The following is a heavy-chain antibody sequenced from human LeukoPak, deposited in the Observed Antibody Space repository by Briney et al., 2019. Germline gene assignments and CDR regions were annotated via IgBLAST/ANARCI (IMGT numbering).Heavy chain of an antibody. CDR1: GFNVSSNY. CDR2: VYGGSNT. Sequence: PGGSLRLSCAASGFNVSSNYMSWVRQAPGKGLEWVSVVYGGSNTDSADSVKGRFTSSRDNSRNTLYLQMNSLRAQDTAVYYCARGINYGSGSTLEGYWGQGTLVTVSS. V-gene: IGHV3-53*01. CDR3: ARGINYGSGSTLEGY. J-gene: IGHJ4*02. D-gene: IGHD3-10*01.